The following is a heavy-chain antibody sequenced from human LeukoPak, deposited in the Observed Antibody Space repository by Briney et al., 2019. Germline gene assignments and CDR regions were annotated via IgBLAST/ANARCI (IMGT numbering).Heavy chain of an antibody. V-gene: IGHV3-7*03. Sequence: AGGSLRLSCAASGFTFSTYWMSWVRQAPGKGLEWVANIRQDGSAKYYLDSVKGRFTISRDNAKNSLYLQMNSLRAEDTAVYYCAKDSGWFRFDYWGQGTLVTVSS. CDR3: AKDSGWFRFDY. J-gene: IGHJ4*02. D-gene: IGHD6-13*01. CDR2: IRQDGSAK. CDR1: GFTFSTYW.